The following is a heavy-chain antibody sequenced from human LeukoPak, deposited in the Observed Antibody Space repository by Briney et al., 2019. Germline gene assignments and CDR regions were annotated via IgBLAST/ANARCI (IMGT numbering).Heavy chain of an antibody. D-gene: IGHD3-22*01. CDR3: ERETSSGYLFKPASYFDY. CDR1: GGSISSSSYY. V-gene: IGHV4-39*01. CDR2: IYYSGNT. J-gene: IGHJ4*02. Sequence: SETLSLTCIVSGGSISSSSYYWGWIRQPPGKGLKWIGTIYYSGNTYYNPSLKSRVTISVDTSKTQFSLKLSSVTAADTAVYYCERETSSGYLFKPASYFDYWGQGTLVTVSS.